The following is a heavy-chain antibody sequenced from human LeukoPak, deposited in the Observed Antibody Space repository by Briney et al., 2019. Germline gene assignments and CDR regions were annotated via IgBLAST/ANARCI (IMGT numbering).Heavy chain of an antibody. CDR3: ARWRYCGGDCYPSAFDI. J-gene: IGHJ3*02. CDR1: GGSISSSNW. CDR2: IYHGGST. Sequence: SETLSLTCAVSGGSISSSNWWSWVRQSPGKGLEWIGEIYHGGSTNYNPSLKSRVTISVDNPKNQFSLIVSSVTAADTAVYYCARWRYCGGDCYPSAFDIWGQGTMVTVAS. V-gene: IGHV4-4*02. D-gene: IGHD2-21*02.